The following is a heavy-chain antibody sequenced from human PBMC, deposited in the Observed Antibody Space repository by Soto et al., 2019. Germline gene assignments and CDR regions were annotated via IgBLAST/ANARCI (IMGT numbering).Heavy chain of an antibody. CDR1: GYTFSRFG. CDR2: ISAYNGNR. J-gene: IGHJ4*02. CDR3: ARDVDRGGFAVTATAY. D-gene: IGHD3-16*01. Sequence: QVQLVQSGDEVKKPGASVKVSCKASGYTFSRFGINWVRQAPGQGLEWMGWISAYNGNRNYAQILQGRVTMTADTSTSTAYMELRSLRSDDTAVYYCARDVDRGGFAVTATAYWGQGTLVTVSS. V-gene: IGHV1-18*01.